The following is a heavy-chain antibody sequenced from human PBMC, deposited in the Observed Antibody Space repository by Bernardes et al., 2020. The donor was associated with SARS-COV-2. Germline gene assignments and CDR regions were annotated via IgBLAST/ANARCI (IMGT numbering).Heavy chain of an antibody. CDR3: ARHGRDCTNGVCSTYYYYGLDV. D-gene: IGHD2-8*01. J-gene: IGHJ6*02. V-gene: IGHV4-59*08. CDR2: IYYSGNT. CDR1: GGSISYFY. Sequence: TLSLTCTVSGGSISYFYWSWVRQSPGKGLEWIGYIYYSGNTNYNPSLKSRVTISVDTSRNQFSLKLNSVSAADTAVYYCARHGRDCTNGVCSTYYYYGLDVWGQGTTVTVSS.